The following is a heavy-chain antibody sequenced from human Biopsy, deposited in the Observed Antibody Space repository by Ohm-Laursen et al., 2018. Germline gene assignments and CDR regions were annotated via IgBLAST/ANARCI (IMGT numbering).Heavy chain of an antibody. J-gene: IGHJ2*01. CDR1: GVSISSYY. CDR3: ARDRGYYSDRTVPGYFDL. Sequence: SQTLSLTCTVSGVSISSYYWSWIRQPPGKGLEWIGYVYYTGSTDYNPSLQSRVTISVDTSKNHFFLRLRSVTPADTAIYYCARDRGYYSDRTVPGYFDLWGRGTLVTVSS. CDR2: VYYTGST. V-gene: IGHV4-59*01. D-gene: IGHD3-22*01.